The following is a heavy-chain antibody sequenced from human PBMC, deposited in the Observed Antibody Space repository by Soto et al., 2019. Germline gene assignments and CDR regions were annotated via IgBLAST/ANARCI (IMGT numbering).Heavy chain of an antibody. CDR3: ARAVGDFWSGYEYNWFDP. CDR2: ISSSGSTI. V-gene: IGHV3-48*03. CDR1: GFTFSSYE. D-gene: IGHD3-3*01. J-gene: IGHJ5*02. Sequence: PGGSLRLSCAASGFTFSSYEINWGRQAPGKGLEWVSYISSSGSTIYYADSVKGRFTISRDNAKNSLYLQMNSLRAEDTAVYYCARAVGDFWSGYEYNWFDPWGQGTLVTVSS.